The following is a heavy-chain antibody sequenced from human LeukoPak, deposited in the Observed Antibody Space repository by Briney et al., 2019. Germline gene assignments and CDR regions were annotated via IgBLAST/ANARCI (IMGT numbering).Heavy chain of an antibody. V-gene: IGHV3-21*01. D-gene: IGHD6-19*01. J-gene: IGHJ5*02. CDR1: GFTFSSYS. Sequence: GWSLRLSCAASGFTFSSYSMNWVRQAPGKGLEWVSSISSSSSYIYYADSVKGRFTISRDNAKNSLYLQMNSLRAEDTAVYYCASDSSGWYHWGQGTLVTVSS. CDR3: ASDSSGWYH. CDR2: ISSSSSYI.